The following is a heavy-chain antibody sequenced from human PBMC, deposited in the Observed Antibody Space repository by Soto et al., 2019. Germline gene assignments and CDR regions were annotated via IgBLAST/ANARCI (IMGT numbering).Heavy chain of an antibody. J-gene: IGHJ4*02. CDR2: MFYGVST. V-gene: IGHV4-39*01. D-gene: IGHD3-3*02. CDR3: ARLPARHLVDY. CDR1: GSSINSSGYY. Sequence: SETLSLTCTVSGSSINSSGYYWGWIRQPPGKGLEWIGSMFYGVSTYYNPSLKSRVTVSVDTSKNRFSLNLRSVTAADTAVYYCARLPARHLVDYWGQGTLVTVSS.